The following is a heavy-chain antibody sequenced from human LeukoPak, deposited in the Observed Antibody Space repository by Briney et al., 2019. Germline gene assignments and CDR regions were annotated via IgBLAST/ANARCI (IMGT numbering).Heavy chain of an antibody. CDR1: GFTFSDYY. CDR3: VREIIRLGQDDYFDY. CDR2: ISSSGSTI. V-gene: IGHV3-11*04. J-gene: IGHJ4*02. D-gene: IGHD3-3*02. Sequence: GGSLRLSCAASGFTFSDYYMSWIRQAPGKGLEWVSYISSSGSTIYYADSVKGRFTISRDNAKNSLSLQMNSLRAEDTAVYYCVREIIRLGQDDYFDYWGQGTLVTVSS.